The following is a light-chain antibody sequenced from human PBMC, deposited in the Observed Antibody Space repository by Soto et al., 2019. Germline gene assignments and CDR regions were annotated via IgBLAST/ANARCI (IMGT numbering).Light chain of an antibody. V-gene: IGKV4-1*01. J-gene: IGKJ5*01. Sequence: DIVMTQSPNSLAVSLGERATINCKSSQSVLYSSNNKDYLAWFQQKPGQPPKLLFYWASTRESGVPDRFSGSGSGTDFTLTISSLQAEDVAVYYCQQYYTHTITFGQGTRLEIK. CDR1: QSVLYSSNNKDY. CDR2: WAS. CDR3: QQYYTHTIT.